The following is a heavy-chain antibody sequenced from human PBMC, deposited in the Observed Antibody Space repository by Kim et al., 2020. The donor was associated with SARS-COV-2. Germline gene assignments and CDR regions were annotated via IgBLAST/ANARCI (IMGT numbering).Heavy chain of an antibody. Sequence: ASVEGRFTISRDDSKSIAYLQMNSLKTEDTAVYYCTRDLQVAARRKVTDYWGQGTLVTVSS. CDR3: TRDLQVAARRKVTDY. V-gene: IGHV3-49*02. D-gene: IGHD6-6*01. J-gene: IGHJ4*02.